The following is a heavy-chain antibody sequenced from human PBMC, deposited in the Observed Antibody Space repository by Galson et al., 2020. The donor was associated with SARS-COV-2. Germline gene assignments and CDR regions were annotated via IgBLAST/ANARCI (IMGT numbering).Heavy chain of an antibody. CDR2: IWYDGSNK. Sequence: GGSLRLSCAASGFTFSSYGMHWVRQAPGKGLEWVAVIWYDGSNKYYADSVKGRFTISRDNSKNTLYLQMNSLRAEDTAVYYCARGFERILWFGESVRDYYYGMDVWGQGTTVTVSS. D-gene: IGHD3-10*01. V-gene: IGHV3-33*01. CDR3: ARGFERILWFGESVRDYYYGMDV. CDR1: GFTFSSYG. J-gene: IGHJ6*02.